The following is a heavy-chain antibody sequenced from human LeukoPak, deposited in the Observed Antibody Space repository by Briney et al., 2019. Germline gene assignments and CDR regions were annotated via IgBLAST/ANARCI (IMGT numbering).Heavy chain of an antibody. D-gene: IGHD5-18*01. J-gene: IGHJ4*02. CDR2: ISYDGSNK. Sequence: GRSLRLSCAASGFTFSSYAMHWVRQAPGKGLEWVAVISYDGSNKYYADSVKGRFTISRDNSKNTLYLQMNSLRAEDTAVYYCAKGEDAMVYYFDYWGQGTLVTVSS. CDR3: AKGEDAMVYYFDY. CDR1: GFTFSSYA. V-gene: IGHV3-30*04.